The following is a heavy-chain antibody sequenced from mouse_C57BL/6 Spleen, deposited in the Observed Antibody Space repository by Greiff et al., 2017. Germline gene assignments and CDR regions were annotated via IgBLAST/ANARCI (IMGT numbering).Heavy chain of an antibody. CDR1: GYTFTSYW. Sequence: QVQLQQPGAELVRPGSSVKLSCKASGYTFTSYWMHWVKQRPIQGLEWIGNIDPSDSETHYNQKFKDKATLTVDKSSSTAYMQLSSLTSEDSAVYYCARSYYDYDGRGFDDWGQGTTLTVSS. CDR3: ARSYYDYDGRGFDD. V-gene: IGHV1-52*01. CDR2: IDPSDSET. D-gene: IGHD2-4*01. J-gene: IGHJ2*01.